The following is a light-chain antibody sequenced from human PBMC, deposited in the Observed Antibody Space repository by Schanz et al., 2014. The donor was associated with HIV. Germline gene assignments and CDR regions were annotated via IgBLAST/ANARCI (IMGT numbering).Light chain of an antibody. V-gene: IGKV3-20*01. CDR1: QSVNSNF. Sequence: EIVLTQSPGTLSLSPGERATLSCRASQSVNSNFLGWYQQKPGQAPRLLIFGASNRASGIPDRFSGSESGTDFTLTISRVEPEDYAVYYCHQYGDSPGTFGQGTKVEIK. CDR2: GAS. J-gene: IGKJ1*01. CDR3: HQYGDSPGT.